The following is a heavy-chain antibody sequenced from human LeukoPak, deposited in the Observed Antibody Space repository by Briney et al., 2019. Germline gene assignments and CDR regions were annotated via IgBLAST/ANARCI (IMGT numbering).Heavy chain of an antibody. D-gene: IGHD6-6*01. CDR3: ARENQYSSSPLDY. Sequence: GGSLRLSCAASGFTFSSYAMRWVRQAPGKGLGWVAVISYDGSNKYYADSVKGRFTISRDNSKNTLNLQMNSLRAEDTAVYYCARENQYSSSPLDYWGQGTLVTVSS. V-gene: IGHV3-30-3*01. CDR2: ISYDGSNK. CDR1: GFTFSSYA. J-gene: IGHJ4*02.